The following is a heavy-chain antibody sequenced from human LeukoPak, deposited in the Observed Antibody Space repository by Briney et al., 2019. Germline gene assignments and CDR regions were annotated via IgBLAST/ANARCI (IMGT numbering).Heavy chain of an antibody. V-gene: IGHV3-20*04. J-gene: IGHJ4*02. Sequence: GGSLRLSCAASGFTFDDYGMSWVRQAPGKGLEWVSGINWNGGSTGYADSVKGRFTISRDNAKNSLYLQMNSLRAEDTALYYCVRDSDQLYYFDYWGQGTLVTVSS. CDR2: INWNGGST. D-gene: IGHD2-2*01. CDR1: GFTFDDYG. CDR3: VRDSDQLYYFDY.